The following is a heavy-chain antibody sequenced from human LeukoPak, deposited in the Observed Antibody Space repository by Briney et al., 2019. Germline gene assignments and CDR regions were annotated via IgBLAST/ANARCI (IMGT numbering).Heavy chain of an antibody. Sequence: GGSLRLSCTTSGFIFGDYNMNWVRQAPGKGLEWVGYIRAKIHDGTTDFAASVKGRFAISRDDSKSIAYLQMTSLKSEDTAVYYCSRGQKDPYGPEFDYWGQGTLVTVSS. V-gene: IGHV3-49*04. D-gene: IGHD3-10*01. CDR1: GFIFGDYN. CDR2: IRAKIHDGTT. J-gene: IGHJ4*02. CDR3: SRGQKDPYGPEFDY.